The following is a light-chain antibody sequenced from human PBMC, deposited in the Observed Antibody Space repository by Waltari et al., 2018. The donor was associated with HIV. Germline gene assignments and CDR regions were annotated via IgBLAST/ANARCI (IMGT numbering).Light chain of an antibody. CDR2: RNN. Sequence: QPVLTQPPSASGTPGHGVTISCSGSNSNIGTNSVYWYQHLPGMAPKLLIYRNNRRPSGSPDRFSGSRSGTSASLAISGLRSEDEAEYYCATWDDSLIWVFGGGTKLTVL. J-gene: IGLJ3*02. CDR3: ATWDDSLIWV. CDR1: NSNIGTNS. V-gene: IGLV1-47*01.